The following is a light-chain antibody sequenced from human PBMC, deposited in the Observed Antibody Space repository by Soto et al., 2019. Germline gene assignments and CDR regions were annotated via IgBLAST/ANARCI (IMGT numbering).Light chain of an antibody. J-gene: IGKJ1*01. Sequence: EIVLMQSPGTLSLSPGERATLSCRASQSVSRNYLAWYQQKPGQAPRLLIYGASSRATGKTDRFSGSGSGTEFTLTISRLEPEDFAVYYCQYGTSPTWTFGQGTKVDIK. CDR1: QSVSRNY. CDR3: QYGTSPTWT. CDR2: GAS. V-gene: IGKV3-20*01.